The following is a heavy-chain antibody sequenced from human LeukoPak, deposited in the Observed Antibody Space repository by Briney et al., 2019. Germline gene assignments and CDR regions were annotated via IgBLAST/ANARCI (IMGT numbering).Heavy chain of an antibody. CDR2: IYYSGST. CDR1: GGSISSYY. CDR3: ASLILTVPYY. D-gene: IGHD4-17*01. V-gene: IGHV4-59*06. J-gene: IGHJ4*02. Sequence: SETLSLTCTVSGGSISSYYWSWIRQPPGKGLEWIGYIYYSGSTYYNPSLKSRVTISVDTSKNQFSLKLSSVTAADTAVYYCASLILTVPYYWGQGTLVTVSS.